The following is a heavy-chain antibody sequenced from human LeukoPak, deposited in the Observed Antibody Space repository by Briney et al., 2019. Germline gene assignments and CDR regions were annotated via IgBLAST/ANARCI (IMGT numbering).Heavy chain of an antibody. CDR3: ARGGMSTYYDSGGFYSY. V-gene: IGHV4-59*01. CDR1: GGSISSYF. CDR2: ISSSGST. J-gene: IGHJ4*02. D-gene: IGHD3-22*01. Sequence: SETLSLTCTVSGGSISSYFWNWIRQPPGKGLEWIGYISSSGSTNSNPSLKSRVTISVDTSKNQFSLNLNSVTAADTAVYYCARGGMSTYYDSGGFYSYWGQGTLVTVPS.